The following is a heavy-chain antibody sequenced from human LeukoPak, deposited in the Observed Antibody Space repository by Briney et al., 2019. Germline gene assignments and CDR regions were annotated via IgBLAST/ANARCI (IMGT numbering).Heavy chain of an antibody. D-gene: IGHD1-26*01. CDR1: DESFSGYY. CDR3: ATGNRPYAEHEAFDI. J-gene: IGHJ3*02. CDR2: IDHSGST. V-gene: IGHV4-34*01. Sequence: SETLSLTCAVYDESFSGYYCSWIRQPPRKGLEWIGEIDHSGSTNYNPSLQSRVTISVDPSKNQLSLKVSSVSAADPAVYYCATGNRPYAEHEAFDIWGHGTTVTVSP.